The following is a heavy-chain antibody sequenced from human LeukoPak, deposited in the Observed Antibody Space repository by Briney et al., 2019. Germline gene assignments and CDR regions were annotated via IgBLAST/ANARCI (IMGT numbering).Heavy chain of an antibody. J-gene: IGHJ3*02. CDR3: APLGYCTNGVCGNDAFDI. Sequence: ASVKVSCKASGYTFTSYGISWVRQAPGQGLEWMGWISAYNGNTNYAQKLQGRVTMTTDTSTSTAYMELSSLRSEDTAVYYCAPLGYCTNGVCGNDAFDIWGQGTMVTVSS. D-gene: IGHD2-8*01. CDR1: GYTFTSYG. V-gene: IGHV1-18*01. CDR2: ISAYNGNT.